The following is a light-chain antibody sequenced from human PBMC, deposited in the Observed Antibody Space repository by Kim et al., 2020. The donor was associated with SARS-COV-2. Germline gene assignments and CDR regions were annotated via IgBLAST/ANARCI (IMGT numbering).Light chain of an antibody. J-gene: IGKJ1*01. Sequence: ASVGDSVTIACRASQSVSNFLNWYQQKPGKAPELLIYTASSLNRGAPSRFSGSGLGTDFTLTIRSLQPEDFATYYCQQSYSTPWTFGQGTKVDIK. CDR2: TAS. V-gene: IGKV1-39*01. CDR3: QQSYSTPWT. CDR1: QSVSNF.